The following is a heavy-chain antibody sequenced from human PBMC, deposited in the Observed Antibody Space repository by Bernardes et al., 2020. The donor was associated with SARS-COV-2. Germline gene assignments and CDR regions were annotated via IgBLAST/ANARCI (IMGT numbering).Heavy chain of an antibody. CDR2: ISGSGGST. J-gene: IGHJ4*02. D-gene: IGHD6-19*01. V-gene: IGHV3-23*01. Sequence: GGSLRLSCAASGFTFSSYAMSWVRQAPGKGLEWVSAISGSGGSTYYADSVKGRFTISRDNSKNTLYLQMNSLSAEDTAVYYCAKTGDIAVAGFDYWGQGTLVTGSS. CDR1: GFTFSSYA. CDR3: AKTGDIAVAGFDY.